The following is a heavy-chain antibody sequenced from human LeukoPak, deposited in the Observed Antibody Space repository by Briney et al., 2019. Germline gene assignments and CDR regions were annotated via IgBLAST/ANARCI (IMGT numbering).Heavy chain of an antibody. J-gene: IGHJ3*01. CDR3: ARRNTVIVAALEEYGDRWFL. V-gene: IGHV1-2*02. Sequence: ASVKVSCKASGYTFTDYYMHWVRQAPGQGLEWMGWINWKSGGTNYAQKFQGRVTMTRDTSLSTVYMELSSLRSDDTAVYYCARRNTVIVAALEEYGDRWFLWGQGTMVTVSS. CDR2: INWKSGGT. D-gene: IGHD3-22*01. CDR1: GYTFTDYY.